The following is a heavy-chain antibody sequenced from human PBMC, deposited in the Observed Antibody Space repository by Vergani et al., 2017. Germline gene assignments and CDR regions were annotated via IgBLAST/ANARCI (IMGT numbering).Heavy chain of an antibody. J-gene: IGHJ4*02. CDR2: IYYSGST. CDR3: ARGGIYGDYLNLDY. CDR1: GGSVSSGSYY. D-gene: IGHD4-17*01. Sequence: QVQLQESGPGLVKPSETLSLTCTVSGGSVSSGSYYWSWIRQPPGKGLEWIGYIYYSGSTNYNPSLKSRVTISVDTSKNQFSLKLSSVTAADTAVYYCARGGIYGDYLNLDYWGQGTLVTVSS. V-gene: IGHV4-61*01.